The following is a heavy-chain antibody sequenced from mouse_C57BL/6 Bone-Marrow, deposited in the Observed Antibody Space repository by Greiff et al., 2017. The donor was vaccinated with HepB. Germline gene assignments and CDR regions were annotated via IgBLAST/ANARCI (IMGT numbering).Heavy chain of an antibody. CDR2: IYPRSGNT. V-gene: IGHV1-81*01. CDR3: ARSTLGYAMDY. Sequence: QVQLQQSGAELARPGASVKLSCKASGYTFTSYGISWVKQSTGQGLEWIGEIYPRSGNTYYNEKFKGKATLTADKSSSTAYMELRSLTSEDSAVYFCARSTLGYAMDYWGQGTSVTVSS. J-gene: IGHJ4*01. CDR1: GYTFTSYG. D-gene: IGHD4-1*01.